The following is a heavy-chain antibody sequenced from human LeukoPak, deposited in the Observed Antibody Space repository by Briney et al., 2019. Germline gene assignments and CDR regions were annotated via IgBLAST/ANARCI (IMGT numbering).Heavy chain of an antibody. CDR3: AKTPYSSWGAFDI. CDR2: ISSSGSTI. Sequence: PGGSLRLSCAASGFTFSSYEMNWVRQAPGKGLEWVSYISSSGSTIYYADSVKGRFTISRDNSKNTLYLQMNSLRAEDTAVYYCAKTPYSSWGAFDIWGQGTMVTVSS. D-gene: IGHD6-6*01. J-gene: IGHJ3*02. V-gene: IGHV3-48*03. CDR1: GFTFSSYE.